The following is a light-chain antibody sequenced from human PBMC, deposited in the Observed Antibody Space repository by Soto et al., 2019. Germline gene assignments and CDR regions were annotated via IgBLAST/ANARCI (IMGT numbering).Light chain of an antibody. V-gene: IGKV1-33*01. CDR2: DAS. Sequence: DIPLTQSPSSLSASVGERVTITCQASQDSSNLLNWNHHEPGKAPNVLSYDASKLETEVPSRFSVSVSATHFTLTISSLQAADIARYYCQQFDQLPHTFGGGTKVDIK. CDR1: QDSSNL. CDR3: QQFDQLPHT. J-gene: IGKJ4*01.